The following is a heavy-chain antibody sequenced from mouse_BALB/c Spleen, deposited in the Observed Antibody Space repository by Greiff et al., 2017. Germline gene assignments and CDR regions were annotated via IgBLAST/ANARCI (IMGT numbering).Heavy chain of an antibody. CDR2: ISSGGSYS. J-gene: IGHJ2*01. CDR3: ARRGHDGDYFDY. D-gene: IGHD2-12*01. CDR1: GFTFSSYA. Sequence: EVKLMESGGGLVKPGGSLKLSCAASGFTFSSYAMSWVRQTPEKRLEWVATISSGGSYSYYPDSVKGRFTISRDNAKNTLYLQMSSLRSEDTAMYYCARRGHDGDYFDYWGQGTTLTVSS. V-gene: IGHV5-9-3*01.